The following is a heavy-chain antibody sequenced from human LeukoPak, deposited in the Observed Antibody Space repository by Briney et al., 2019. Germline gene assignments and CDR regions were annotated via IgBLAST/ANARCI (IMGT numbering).Heavy chain of an antibody. CDR3: AKAHYGGYFDY. CDR2: ISSSSSYI. V-gene: IGHV3-21*01. CDR1: GFTFSSYS. J-gene: IGHJ4*02. D-gene: IGHD4-23*01. Sequence: GGSLRLSCAASGFTFSSYSMNWVRQAPGKGLEWVSSISSSSSYIYYADSVKGRFTISRDNSKNTLYLQMNSLRAEDTAVYYCAKAHYGGYFDYWGQGTLVTVSS.